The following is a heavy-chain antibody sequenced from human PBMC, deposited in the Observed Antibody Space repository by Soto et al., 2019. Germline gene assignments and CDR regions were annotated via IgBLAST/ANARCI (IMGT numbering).Heavy chain of an antibody. CDR1: GYTFTSFN. V-gene: IGHV1-8*01. J-gene: IGHJ4*02. CDR3: AIILLAGTGSFPN. CDR2: MNPNSGKT. D-gene: IGHD6-19*01. Sequence: ASVKVSFKASGYTFTSFNINWVRQASGQGLEWMGWMNPNSGKTGFAQKFQDRVTMTRNTSIRAAYMELTSLRFVYMAVYYCAIILLAGTGSFPNWGQGPLVTVSS.